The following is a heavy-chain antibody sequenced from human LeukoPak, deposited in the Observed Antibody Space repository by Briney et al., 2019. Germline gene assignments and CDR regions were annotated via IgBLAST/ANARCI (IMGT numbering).Heavy chain of an antibody. V-gene: IGHV3-23*01. Sequence: GGSLRLSCAASGFTFSSYAMSWVRQAPGKGLEWVSAISGSGGSTYYADSVKGRFTISRDNSKNTLYLQMNSLRAEDTAVYYCAKDMGYCSSTSCYTIFDYWGQGTLVTVSS. J-gene: IGHJ4*02. D-gene: IGHD2-2*02. CDR2: ISGSGGST. CDR3: AKDMGYCSSTSCYTIFDY. CDR1: GFTFSSYA.